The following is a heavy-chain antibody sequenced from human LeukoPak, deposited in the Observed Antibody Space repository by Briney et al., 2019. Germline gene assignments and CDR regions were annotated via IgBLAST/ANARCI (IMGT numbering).Heavy chain of an antibody. CDR1: GGSFSDYY. J-gene: IGHJ5*02. D-gene: IGHD2-2*02. Sequence: SETLSLTCAVYGGSFSDYYWDWIRQPPGKGLEWIGEINHSGSTNYNPSLKSRVTISVDTSKNQFSVKLNSVTAADTAVYYCASAPYCSSTSCYNRNNWFDPWGQGTLVTVSS. V-gene: IGHV4-34*01. CDR2: INHSGST. CDR3: ASAPYCSSTSCYNRNNWFDP.